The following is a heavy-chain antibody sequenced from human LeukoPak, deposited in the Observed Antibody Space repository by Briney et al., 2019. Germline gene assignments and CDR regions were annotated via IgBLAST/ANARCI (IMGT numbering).Heavy chain of an antibody. D-gene: IGHD5-12*01. CDR1: GFTFSSYW. CDR2: IKSDGSST. CDR3: SRARLSSGYDDDWFDP. Sequence: GGSLRLSCAASGFTFSSYWMHWVRQAPGKGPVWVSRIKSDGSSTSYADSVKGRFTVSRDNAKNTLYLQMDSLRAEDTAVYYCSRARLSSGYDDDWFDPWGQGTLVTVSS. V-gene: IGHV3-74*01. J-gene: IGHJ5*02.